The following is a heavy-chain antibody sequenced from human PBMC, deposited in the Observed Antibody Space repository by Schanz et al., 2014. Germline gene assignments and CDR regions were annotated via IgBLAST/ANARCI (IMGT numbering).Heavy chain of an antibody. D-gene: IGHD1-20*01. CDR1: GLIFSNYV. V-gene: IGHV3-23*01. CDR3: ANNWNLDY. Sequence: EVQLLESGGGLVQPGGSLKLSCAASGLIFSNYVMSWVRQAPGKGLEWVSAISGSGGSTYYADSVKGRFTISRDNSKSTLYLQMNTLRAEDTAVYYCANNWNLDYWGQGTLVTVSS. J-gene: IGHJ4*02. CDR2: ISGSGGST.